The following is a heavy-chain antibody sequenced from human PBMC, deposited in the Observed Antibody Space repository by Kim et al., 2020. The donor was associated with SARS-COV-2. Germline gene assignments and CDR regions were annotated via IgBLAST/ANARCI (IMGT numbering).Heavy chain of an antibody. CDR1: GGSVSSGSYY. CDR3: ARDQLEFVGGFYYYYGMDV. Sequence: SETLSLTCTVSGGSVSSGSYYWSWIRQPPGKGLEWIGYIYYSGSTNYNPSLKSRVTISVDTSKNQFSLKLSSVTAADTAVYYCARDQLEFVGGFYYYYGMDVWGQGTTVTVSS. CDR2: IYYSGST. D-gene: IGHD1-1*01. V-gene: IGHV4-61*01. J-gene: IGHJ6*02.